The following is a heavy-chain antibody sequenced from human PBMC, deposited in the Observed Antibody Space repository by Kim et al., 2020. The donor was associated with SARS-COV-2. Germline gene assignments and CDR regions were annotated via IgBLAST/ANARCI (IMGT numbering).Heavy chain of an antibody. Sequence: SETLSLTCSVSGDSISNYYWSWIRQPPGKGLEWIGHIYYSGSTDYSPSLRSRVTISIDTSKTHFSLKLTSVTAADTAVYYCARLRSDRQLGYWYYGLDVWGQGTTVTVSS. J-gene: IGHJ6*02. CDR3: ARLRSDRQLGYWYYGLDV. CDR1: GDSISNYY. D-gene: IGHD2-8*02. V-gene: IGHV4-59*01. CDR2: IYYSGST.